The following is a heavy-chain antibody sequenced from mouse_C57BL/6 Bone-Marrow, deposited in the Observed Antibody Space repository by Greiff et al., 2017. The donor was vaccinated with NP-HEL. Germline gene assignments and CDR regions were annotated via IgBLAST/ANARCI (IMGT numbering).Heavy chain of an antibody. J-gene: IGHJ1*03. Sequence: DVKLVESEGGLVQPGSSMKLSCTASGFTFSDYYMAWVRQVPEKGLEWVANINYDGSSTYYLDSLKSRFIISRDNAKNILYLQMSSLKSEDTATYYCARDPIYDGYYRWYFDVWGTGTTVTVSS. CDR1: GFTFSDYY. V-gene: IGHV5-16*01. CDR3: ARDPIYDGYYRWYFDV. D-gene: IGHD2-3*01. CDR2: INYDGSST.